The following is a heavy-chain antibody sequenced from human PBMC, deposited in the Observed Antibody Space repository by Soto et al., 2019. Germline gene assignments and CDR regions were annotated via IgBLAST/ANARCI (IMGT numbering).Heavy chain of an antibody. D-gene: IGHD1-26*01. CDR3: AREVGATQRYYYGMDV. Sequence: GGSLRLSCAASGFTFSSYAMHWVRQAPGKGLEWVAVISYDGSNKYYADSVKGRFTISRDNSKNTLYLQMNSLRAEDTAVYYCAREVGATQRYYYGMDVWGQATTVTVSS. CDR1: GFTFSSYA. CDR2: ISYDGSNK. J-gene: IGHJ6*02. V-gene: IGHV3-30-3*01.